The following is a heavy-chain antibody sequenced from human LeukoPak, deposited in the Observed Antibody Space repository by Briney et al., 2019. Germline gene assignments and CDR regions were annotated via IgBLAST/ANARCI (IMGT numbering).Heavy chain of an antibody. CDR3: AREVGSSRYFDY. J-gene: IGHJ4*02. CDR2: IIPILGIA. D-gene: IGHD6-6*01. CDR1: GGTFSSYT. Sequence: SVKVSCKASGGTFSSYTISRVRQAPGQGLEWMGRIIPILGIANYAQKFQGRVTITADKSTSTAYMELSSLRSEDTAVYYCAREVGSSRYFDYWGQGTLVTVSS. V-gene: IGHV1-69*04.